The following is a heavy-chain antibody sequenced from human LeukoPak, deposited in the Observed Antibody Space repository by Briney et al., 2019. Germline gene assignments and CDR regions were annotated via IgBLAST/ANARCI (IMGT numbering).Heavy chain of an antibody. CDR3: AKEKVRGVIGSSIDY. CDR2: ISDSGGST. D-gene: IGHD3-10*01. CDR1: GFTFSNYA. Sequence: GGSLRLSCAASGFTFSNYAMSWVRQAPGKGLEWVSAISDSGGSTYCADSVKGRFTISRDNSKNTLYLQMNSLRAEDTAVYYCAKEKVRGVIGSSIDYWGQGTLVTVSS. J-gene: IGHJ4*02. V-gene: IGHV3-23*01.